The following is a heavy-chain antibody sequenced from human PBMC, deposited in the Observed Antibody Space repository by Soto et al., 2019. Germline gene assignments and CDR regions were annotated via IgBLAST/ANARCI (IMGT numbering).Heavy chain of an antibody. CDR2: ISSSSSYT. D-gene: IGHD6-13*01. Sequence: QVQLVESGGGLVKPGGSLRLPCAASGFTFSDYYMSWIRQAPGKGLEWVSYISSSSSYTNYADSVKGRFTISRDNAKNSLYLQMNSLRAEDTAVYYCARGLLTRGPIAAAGKNWFDPWGQGTLVTVSS. V-gene: IGHV3-11*06. CDR1: GFTFSDYY. CDR3: ARGLLTRGPIAAAGKNWFDP. J-gene: IGHJ5*02.